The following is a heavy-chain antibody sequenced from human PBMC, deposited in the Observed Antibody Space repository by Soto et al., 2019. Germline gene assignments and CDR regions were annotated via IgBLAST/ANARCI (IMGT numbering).Heavy chain of an antibody. CDR1: GFTFSSYW. Sequence: ESGGGLVQPGGSLRLSCAASGFTFSSYWMSWVRQAPGKGLEWVANIKQDGSEKYYVDSVKGRFTISRDNAKNSLYLQMNSLRAEDTAVYYCARDNTYYDFWSGYYPLGYWGQGTLVTVSS. CDR3: ARDNTYYDFWSGYYPLGY. V-gene: IGHV3-7*03. CDR2: IKQDGSEK. D-gene: IGHD3-3*01. J-gene: IGHJ4*02.